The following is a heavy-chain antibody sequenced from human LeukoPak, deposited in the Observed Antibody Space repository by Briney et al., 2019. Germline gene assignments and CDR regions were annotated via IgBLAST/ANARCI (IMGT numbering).Heavy chain of an antibody. CDR3: ARVSYDILTGYSNNDY. D-gene: IGHD3-9*01. V-gene: IGHV1-18*01. J-gene: IGHJ4*02. CDR1: GYTFTNYG. CDR2: ISTYNGNT. Sequence: GASVKVSCKASGYTFTNYGISWVRQAPGQGLEWMGWISTYNGNTNYAQKLQGRVTMTTDTSTSTAYMELRSLRSDDTAVYYCARVSYDILTGYSNNDYWGQGTLVTVSS.